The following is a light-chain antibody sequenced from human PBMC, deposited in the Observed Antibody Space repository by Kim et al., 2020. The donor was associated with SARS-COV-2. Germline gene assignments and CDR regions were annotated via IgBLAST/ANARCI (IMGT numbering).Light chain of an antibody. CDR1: QDISDY. CDR2: AAS. CDR3: QQLNFYPRT. J-gene: IGKJ3*01. V-gene: IGKV1-9*01. Sequence: QLTQSPSSLSASVGDTVNITCRASQDISDYVAWYQQKPGTAPNLLIFAASTLRRGVPARFSGRRSVTDFTLTISDLQPEDFATYYCQQLNFYPRTFGPGTKVDIK.